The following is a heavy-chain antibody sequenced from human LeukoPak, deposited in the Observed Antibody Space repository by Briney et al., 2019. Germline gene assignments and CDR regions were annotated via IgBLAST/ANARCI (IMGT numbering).Heavy chain of an antibody. Sequence: SQTLSLTCTVSGGSISSGSYYWSWIRQPAGKGLEWIGRIYTSGSTNYHPSLKSRVTISVDTSKNQFSLKLSSVTAADTAVYYCARGGYSSSREYFQHWGQGTLVTVSS. D-gene: IGHD6-13*01. V-gene: IGHV4-61*02. CDR3: ARGGYSSSREYFQH. CDR2: IYTSGST. J-gene: IGHJ1*01. CDR1: GGSISSGSYY.